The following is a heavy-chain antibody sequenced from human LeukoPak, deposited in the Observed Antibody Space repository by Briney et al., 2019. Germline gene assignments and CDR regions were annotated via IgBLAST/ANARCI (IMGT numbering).Heavy chain of an antibody. D-gene: IGHD2-15*01. V-gene: IGHV3-48*03. CDR1: GFTFSSYE. Sequence: GGSLRLSCAASGFTFSSYEMNWVRQAPGKGLGWVSYISSSGSTIYYADSVKGRFTISRDNAKNSLYLQMNSLRAEDTAVYYCARECSGGSCYFNYYGMDVWGKGTTVTVSS. J-gene: IGHJ6*04. CDR2: ISSSGSTI. CDR3: ARECSGGSCYFNYYGMDV.